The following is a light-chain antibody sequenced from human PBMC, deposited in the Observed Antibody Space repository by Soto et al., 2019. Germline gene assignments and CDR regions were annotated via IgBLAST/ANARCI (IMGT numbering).Light chain of an antibody. Sequence: EIVLTQSPATLSLSPGEGATLSCRASQSVSSYLAWYQQKPGQAPRLLIYDASNRATGIPARFSGSGSGTDFTLTISSLEHEDVEVYYCQQRSNWPRTFGQGTKVEI. J-gene: IGKJ1*01. CDR2: DAS. CDR3: QQRSNWPRT. V-gene: IGKV3-11*01. CDR1: QSVSSY.